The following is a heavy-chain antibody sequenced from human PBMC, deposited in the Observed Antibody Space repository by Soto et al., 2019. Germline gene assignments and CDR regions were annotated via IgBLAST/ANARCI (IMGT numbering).Heavy chain of an antibody. CDR3: ARDDSGLSAFDI. CDR1: GGTFSSYT. V-gene: IGHV1-69*04. CDR2: IIPILGIA. D-gene: IGHD4-17*01. J-gene: IGHJ3*02. Sequence: GASVKVSCKASGGTFSSYTISWVRQAPGQGLEWMGRIIPILGIANYAQKFQGRVTITADKSTSTAYMELSSLRSEDTAVYYCARDDSGLSAFDIWGQGTMVTVSS.